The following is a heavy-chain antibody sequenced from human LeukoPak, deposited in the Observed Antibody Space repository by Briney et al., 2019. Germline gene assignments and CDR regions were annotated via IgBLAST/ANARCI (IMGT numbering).Heavy chain of an antibody. D-gene: IGHD3-10*01. CDR3: ARSMVRGVMLLNYYYYYMDV. V-gene: IGHV1-18*04. CDR1: GYTFTGYY. Sequence: ASVKVSCKASGYTFTGYYMHWERQAPGQGLEWMGWISAYNGNTNYAQKLQGRVTMTTDTSTSTAYMELRSLRSDDTAVYYCARSMVRGVMLLNYYYYYMDVWGKGTTVTVSS. J-gene: IGHJ6*03. CDR2: ISAYNGNT.